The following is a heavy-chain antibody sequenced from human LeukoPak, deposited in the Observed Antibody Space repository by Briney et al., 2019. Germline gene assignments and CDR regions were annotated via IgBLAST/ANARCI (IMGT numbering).Heavy chain of an antibody. CDR1: GFTFSSYS. CDR3: AKSNSDWYNDAFDI. V-gene: IGHV3-33*06. Sequence: GGSLRLSCAASGFTFSSYSMNWVRQAPGKGLEWVAVIWYGGSNKYYADSVKGRFTISRDNSKNTLYLQMNSLRAEDTAVYYCAKSNSDWYNDAFDIWGQGTMVTVS. CDR2: IWYGGSNK. D-gene: IGHD6-19*01. J-gene: IGHJ3*02.